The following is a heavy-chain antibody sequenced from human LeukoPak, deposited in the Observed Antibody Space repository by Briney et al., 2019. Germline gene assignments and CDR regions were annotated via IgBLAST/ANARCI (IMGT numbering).Heavy chain of an antibody. J-gene: IGHJ6*03. CDR1: GGSFSPYY. CDR3: ARTTEGGYTYDYFYYYYMDV. Sequence: SETLSLTCAVYGGSFSPYYWSWIRQSPDKGLEWIGEINHSRSTNYNPSLKSRVTISVDTSKNQFSLKLSSVTAADTAVYYCARTTEGGYTYDYFYYYYMDVWGKGTTVTISS. D-gene: IGHD5-18*01. V-gene: IGHV4-34*01. CDR2: INHSRST.